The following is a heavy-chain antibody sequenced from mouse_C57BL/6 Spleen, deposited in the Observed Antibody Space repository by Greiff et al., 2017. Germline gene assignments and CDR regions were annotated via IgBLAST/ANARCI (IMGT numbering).Heavy chain of an antibody. V-gene: IGHV2-5*01. Sequence: VQGVESGPGLVQPSQSLSITCTVSGFSLTSYGVHWVRQSPGKGLEWLGVIWRGGSTDYNAAFMSRLSITKDNSKSQVFFKMNSLQADDTAIYYCAKNEDYGSSYDAMDYWGQGTSVTVSS. J-gene: IGHJ4*01. CDR3: AKNEDYGSSYDAMDY. CDR2: IWRGGST. D-gene: IGHD1-1*01. CDR1: GFSLTSYG.